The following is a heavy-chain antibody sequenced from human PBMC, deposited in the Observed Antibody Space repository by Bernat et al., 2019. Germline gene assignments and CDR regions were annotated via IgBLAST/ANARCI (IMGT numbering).Heavy chain of an antibody. CDR2: INAGNGNT. D-gene: IGHD6-6*01. CDR1: GYTFTSYA. V-gene: IGHV1-3*01. CDR3: AGDGIAARRGREFDY. Sequence: QVQLVQSGAEVKKPGASVKVSCKASGYTFTSYAMHWVRQAPGQRLEWMGWINAGNGNTKYSQKFQGRVTITRDTSASTAYMELSSLRPEDTAVYYCAGDGIAARRGREFDYWGQGTLVTVSS. J-gene: IGHJ4*02.